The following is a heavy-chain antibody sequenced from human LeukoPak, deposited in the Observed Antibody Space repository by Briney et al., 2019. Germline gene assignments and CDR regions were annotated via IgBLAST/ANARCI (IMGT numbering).Heavy chain of an antibody. Sequence: GGSLRLSCAASGFTFSSYATHWVRQAPGKGLEWVAVISYDGSNKYYADSVKGRFTISRDNSKNTLYLQMNSLRAEDTAVYYCAREGECSSTSCDEITYFDYWGQGTLVTVSS. J-gene: IGHJ4*02. D-gene: IGHD2-2*01. CDR3: AREGECSSTSCDEITYFDY. CDR2: ISYDGSNK. V-gene: IGHV3-30*04. CDR1: GFTFSSYA.